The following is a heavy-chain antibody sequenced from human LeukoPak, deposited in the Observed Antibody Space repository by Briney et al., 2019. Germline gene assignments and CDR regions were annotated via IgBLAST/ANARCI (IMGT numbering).Heavy chain of an antibody. CDR2: INSDGTTT. CDR1: GFTLSTYW. Sequence: GGSLRLSCAASGFTLSTYWMHWVRQAPGKGLVWVSRINSDGTTTTYADSVKGRFTISRDNAKNTLYLQMNSLRAEDTAVYYCARDNPLSYYYDYWGQGTLVTVSS. CDR3: ARDNPLSYYYDY. J-gene: IGHJ4*02. D-gene: IGHD3-22*01. V-gene: IGHV3-74*01.